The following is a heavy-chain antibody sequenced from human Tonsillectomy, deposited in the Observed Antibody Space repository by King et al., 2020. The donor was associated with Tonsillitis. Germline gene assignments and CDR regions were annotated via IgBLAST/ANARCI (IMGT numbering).Heavy chain of an antibody. D-gene: IGHD6-19*01. CDR2: INHSGST. CDR3: ARGWGSSGWYRY. CDR1: GGSFSGYY. J-gene: IGHJ4*02. V-gene: IGHV4-34*01. Sequence: VQLQQWGAGLLKPSETLSLTCAVYGGSFSGYYWSWIRQPPGKGLEWIGEINHSGSTNYNPSLKSRVTISVDTSKNQFPLKLSSVTAADTAVYYCARGWGSSGWYRYWGQGTLVTVSS.